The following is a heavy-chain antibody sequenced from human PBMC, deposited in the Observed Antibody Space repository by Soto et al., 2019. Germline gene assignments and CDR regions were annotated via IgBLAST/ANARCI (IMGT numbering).Heavy chain of an antibody. J-gene: IGHJ4*02. CDR3: AKVGIGYAADY. Sequence: ESGGGVVQPGRSLRLSCAASGFTFSSYGMHWVRQAPGKGLEWVAVISYDGSNKYYADSVKGRFTISRDNSKNTLYLQMNSLRAEDTAVYYCAKVGIGYAADYWGQGTLVTVSS. CDR1: GFTFSSYG. D-gene: IGHD2-15*01. V-gene: IGHV3-30*18. CDR2: ISYDGSNK.